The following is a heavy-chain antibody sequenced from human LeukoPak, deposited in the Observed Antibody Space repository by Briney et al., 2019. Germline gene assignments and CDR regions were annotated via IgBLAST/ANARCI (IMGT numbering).Heavy chain of an antibody. D-gene: IGHD5-24*01. CDR3: ARTTDLEMATIFDY. Sequence: GSLRLSCAASGFTFDNYGMSWVRQAPGKGLEWVSGINWNGGSTGYADSVKGRFTISRDNAKNSLYLQMNSLRAEDTALYYCARTTDLEMATIFDYWGQGTLVTVSS. V-gene: IGHV3-20*04. CDR2: INWNGGST. CDR1: GFTFDNYG. J-gene: IGHJ4*02.